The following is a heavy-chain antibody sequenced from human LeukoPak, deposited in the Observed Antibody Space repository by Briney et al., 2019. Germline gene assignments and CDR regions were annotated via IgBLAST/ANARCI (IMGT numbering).Heavy chain of an antibody. CDR2: IYSGDRT. CDR1: GLSVRGSY. D-gene: IGHD1-26*01. J-gene: IGHJ4*02. CDR3: ARVKARSGSYSLDY. Sequence: GGSLRLSCVASGLSVRGSYMSWVRQAPGKGLEWVSVIYSGDRTYYADSVKGRFTISRDTSKNTLYLQMNNLRADDTAVYYCARVKARSGSYSLDYWGQGTLVTVSS. V-gene: IGHV3-53*01.